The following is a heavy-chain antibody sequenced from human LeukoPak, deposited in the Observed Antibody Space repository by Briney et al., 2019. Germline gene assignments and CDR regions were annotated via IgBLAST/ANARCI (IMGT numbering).Heavy chain of an antibody. Sequence: ASVKVSFTSSGSTFTCYYIHWVRQAPGQGMEWKGWTNPNSGGTNYAQKFQGRVTMTRDTSISTAYMELSRLRSDDTAVYYCARDGGVRGSNVYYGMDVWGQGTTVTVSS. CDR2: TNPNSGGT. CDR1: GSTFTCYY. J-gene: IGHJ6*02. V-gene: IGHV1-2*02. D-gene: IGHD3-3*01. CDR3: ARDGGVRGSNVYYGMDV.